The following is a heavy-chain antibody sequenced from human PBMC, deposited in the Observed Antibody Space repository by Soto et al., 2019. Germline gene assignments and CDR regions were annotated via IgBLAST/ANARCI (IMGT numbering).Heavy chain of an antibody. V-gene: IGHV1-18*01. CDR1: GYTFIYYG. Sequence: ASVKVSCKASGYTFIYYGISCVRQAPGQGLEWMGWISTYDGDTKYAQNVQDRVTMTTDTSTSTAYMELRSLRSDDTAVYYCARGSRNGKNWFDPWGQGTLVTVLL. D-gene: IGHD1-1*01. CDR3: ARGSRNGKNWFDP. CDR2: ISTYDGDT. J-gene: IGHJ5*02.